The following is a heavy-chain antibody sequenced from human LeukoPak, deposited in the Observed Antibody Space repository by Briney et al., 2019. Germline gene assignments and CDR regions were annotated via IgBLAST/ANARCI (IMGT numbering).Heavy chain of an antibody. CDR3: ATLLWLGELSAFDI. CDR2: IYYSGST. D-gene: IGHD3-10*01. CDR1: GGSISSSSYY. V-gene: IGHV4-39*01. J-gene: IGHJ3*02. Sequence: SETLSLTCTVSGGSISSSSYYWGWIRQPPGKGLEWIGSIYYSGSTYYNPSLKSRVTISVDTSKNQFSLKLSSVTVADTAVYYCATLLWLGELSAFDIWGQGTMVTVSS.